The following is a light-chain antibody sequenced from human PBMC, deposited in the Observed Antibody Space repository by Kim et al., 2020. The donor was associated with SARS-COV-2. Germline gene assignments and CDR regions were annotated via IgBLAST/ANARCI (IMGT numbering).Light chain of an antibody. CDR1: FSNVGRNT. CDR2: GYN. J-gene: IGLJ2*01. Sequence: GRSVTSSCSGSFSNVGRNTVNWYQQLPGTAPKLLIFGYNQRPSGVPDRFSGSKSGTSASLAISGLQSEDEADYYCAAWDDNLNGVGFGGGTQLTVL. CDR3: AAWDDNLNGVG. V-gene: IGLV1-44*01.